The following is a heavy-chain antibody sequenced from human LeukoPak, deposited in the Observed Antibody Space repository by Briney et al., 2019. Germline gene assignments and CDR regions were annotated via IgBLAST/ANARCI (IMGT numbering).Heavy chain of an antibody. CDR1: GGSISSGSYY. D-gene: IGHD6-6*01. CDR2: IYTSGST. Sequence: PSETLSLTCTLSGGSISSGSYYSSWIRQPAGKGLEWFGRIYTSGSTNYHPSLKSRVTISVDTSKNQFPLKLSSVTAADTAVYYCARVSPIAARSYYYYMDVWGKGTTVTVSS. CDR3: ARVSPIAARSYYYYMDV. J-gene: IGHJ6*03. V-gene: IGHV4-61*02.